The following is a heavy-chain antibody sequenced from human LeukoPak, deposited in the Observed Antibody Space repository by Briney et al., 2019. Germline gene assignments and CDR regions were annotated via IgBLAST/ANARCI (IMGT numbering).Heavy chain of an antibody. CDR1: GGTFSSYA. Sequence: GASVKVSCKASGGTFSSYAISWVRQAPGQGLEWMGGIIPIFGTANYAQKFQGRVTITADESTSTAYMELSSLRSEDTALYYCARSLPVDFGSGYSFDYWGQGTLVTVSS. J-gene: IGHJ4*02. V-gene: IGHV1-69*13. CDR3: ARSLPVDFGSGYSFDY. D-gene: IGHD3-3*01. CDR2: IIPIFGTA.